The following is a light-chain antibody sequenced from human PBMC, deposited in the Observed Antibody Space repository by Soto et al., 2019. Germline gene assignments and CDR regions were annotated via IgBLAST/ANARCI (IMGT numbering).Light chain of an antibody. CDR2: GNS. J-gene: IGLJ2*01. Sequence: QSVVTQPPSVSGAPGQRVTISCTGSSSNIGAGYDVHWYQQLPGTAPKVFIYGNSNRPSGVPDRFSGSKSGTSASLAITGRQAEDEADYYCQSYDTSLSGSVFGGGTKLTVL. CDR1: SSNIGAGYD. CDR3: QSYDTSLSGSV. V-gene: IGLV1-40*01.